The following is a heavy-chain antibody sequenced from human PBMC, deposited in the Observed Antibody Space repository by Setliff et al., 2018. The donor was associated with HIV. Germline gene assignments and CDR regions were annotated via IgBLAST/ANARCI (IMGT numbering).Heavy chain of an antibody. D-gene: IGHD3-10*01. CDR2: IFYSGDT. V-gene: IGHV4-39*07. CDR1: SGSISSSSYY. J-gene: IGHJ4*02. CDR3: AREGDIGVVRGVIYFDY. Sequence: PSETLSLTCTVSSGSISSSSYYWGWIRQPPGKGLEWIGSIFYSGDTYYNPSLKSRVTISIDTSKNQFSLKLSSVTAADTAVYYCAREGDIGVVRGVIYFDYWGQGTLVTVSS.